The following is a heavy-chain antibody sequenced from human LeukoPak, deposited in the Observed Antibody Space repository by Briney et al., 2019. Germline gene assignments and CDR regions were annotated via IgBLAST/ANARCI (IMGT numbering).Heavy chain of an antibody. D-gene: IGHD3-10*01. Sequence: SETLSLTCTVSGGSISSGGYYWSWIRQHPGKGLEWIGYIYYSGSTYYNPSLKSRVTISVDTSKNQFSLKLSSVTAADTAVYYCASARQWYYYGSRPTDNWFDPWGQGTLVTVSS. CDR1: GGSISSGGYY. CDR3: ASARQWYYYGSRPTDNWFDP. V-gene: IGHV4-30-4*08. J-gene: IGHJ5*02. CDR2: IYYSGST.